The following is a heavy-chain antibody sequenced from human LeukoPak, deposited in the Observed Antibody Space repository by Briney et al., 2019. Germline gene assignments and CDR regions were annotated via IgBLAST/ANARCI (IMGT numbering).Heavy chain of an antibody. Sequence: GGSLRLSCAASGFTVSSNYMSWVRQAPGKGLEWVSVIYSGDSTCYADSVKGRFTISRDNSKNTLYLQMNSLRAEDTAVYYCARDGRSGSYSDFDYWGQGTLVTVSS. CDR3: ARDGRSGSYSDFDY. V-gene: IGHV3-66*02. CDR1: GFTVSSNY. CDR2: IYSGDST. J-gene: IGHJ4*02. D-gene: IGHD1-26*01.